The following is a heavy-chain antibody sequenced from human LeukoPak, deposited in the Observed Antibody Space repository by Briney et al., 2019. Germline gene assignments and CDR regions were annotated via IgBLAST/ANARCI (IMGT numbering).Heavy chain of an antibody. Sequence: SQTLSLTCTVSGGSISSGSYYWSWIRQPAGKGLEWIGRIYTSGSTNYNPSLKSRVTISVDTSKNQFSLKLSSVTAADTAVYYCAREVSLYSGNSDYFDYWGQGTLVTVSS. CDR1: GGSISSGSYY. D-gene: IGHD4-23*01. CDR3: AREVSLYSGNSDYFDY. CDR2: IYTSGST. J-gene: IGHJ4*02. V-gene: IGHV4-61*02.